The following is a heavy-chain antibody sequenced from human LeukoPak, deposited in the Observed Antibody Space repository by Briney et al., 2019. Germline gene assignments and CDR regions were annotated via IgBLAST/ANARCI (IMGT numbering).Heavy chain of an antibody. CDR1: GSTFSSIW. Sequence: PGGSLRLSCAASGSTFSSIWMSWVRQAPGKGLEWVGNIQPDGSEQYPVDSVKGRFTISRDNAKNSLYLQMNSLRAEDTAVYYCARESGSVTSEVDFDYWGQGTLVTVSS. D-gene: IGHD4-17*01. CDR2: IQPDGSEQ. V-gene: IGHV3-7*01. CDR3: ARESGSVTSEVDFDY. J-gene: IGHJ4*02.